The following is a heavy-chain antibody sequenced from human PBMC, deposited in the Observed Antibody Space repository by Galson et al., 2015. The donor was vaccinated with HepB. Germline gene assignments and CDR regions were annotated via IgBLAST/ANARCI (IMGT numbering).Heavy chain of an antibody. CDR3: ARELWFGEFRNFDY. Sequence: SVKVSCKASGYTFTSYDINWVRQATEQGLEWMGWMNPSSGNTGYAQKFQGRVTMTRNTSISTAYMELSSLRSEDTAVYYCARELWFGEFRNFDYWGQGTLVTVSS. CDR2: MNPSSGNT. CDR1: GYTFTSYD. J-gene: IGHJ4*02. D-gene: IGHD3-10*01. V-gene: IGHV1-8*01.